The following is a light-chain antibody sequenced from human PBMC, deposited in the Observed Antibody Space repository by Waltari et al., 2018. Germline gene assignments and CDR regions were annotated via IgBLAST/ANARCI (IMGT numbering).Light chain of an antibody. CDR2: STS. V-gene: IGKV3-20*01. Sequence: IVLTQSPETLSLSPGERATLSCRASQSVTSISLAWYQQKPGQAPRLLIYSTSSRATDFSDRFSGSGSGTDFTLTINRLEPEDSAVYHCQQYDGSAVTFGGGTRVEIK. CDR1: QSVTSIS. CDR3: QQYDGSAVT. J-gene: IGKJ4*01.